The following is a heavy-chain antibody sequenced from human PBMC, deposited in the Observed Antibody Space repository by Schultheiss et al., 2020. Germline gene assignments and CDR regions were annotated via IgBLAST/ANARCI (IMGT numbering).Heavy chain of an antibody. CDR2: ITTTSSYT. Sequence: GGSLRLSCAASGFTFNDYYMSWIRQAPGKGLEWVSYITTTSSYTKYVDSVKGRFTISRDDSKNTLHLQMDSLRVEDTAVYYCARAEGGSCCNFDYWGQGTLVTVSS. D-gene: IGHD2-15*01. CDR1: GFTFNDYY. J-gene: IGHJ4*02. CDR3: ARAEGGSCCNFDY. V-gene: IGHV3-11*05.